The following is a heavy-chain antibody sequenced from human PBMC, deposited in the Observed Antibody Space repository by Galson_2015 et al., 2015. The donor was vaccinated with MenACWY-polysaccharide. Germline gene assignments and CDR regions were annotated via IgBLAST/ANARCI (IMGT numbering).Heavy chain of an antibody. J-gene: IGHJ4*02. Sequence: SLRLSCAASGSTFSSYAMSWVRQAPGKGLEWVSTISGSGGSTYYADSVKGRFTISRDNSKNTLYLQMNSLRAEATAVYYCAKELSLGVSGTPGDYWGQGTLVTVSS. D-gene: IGHD6-19*01. CDR1: GSTFSSYA. CDR2: ISGSGGST. CDR3: AKELSLGVSGTPGDY. V-gene: IGHV3-23*01.